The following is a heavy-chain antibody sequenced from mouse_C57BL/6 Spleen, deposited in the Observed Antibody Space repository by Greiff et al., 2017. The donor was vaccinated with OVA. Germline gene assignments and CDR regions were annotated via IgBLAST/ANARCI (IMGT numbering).Heavy chain of an antibody. Sequence: EVQGVESGGGLVQPGGSLKLSCAASGFTFSDAWMDWVRQSPEKGLEWVAEISNTANNHATYYAVSVKGRFTISRNASKRSVYLQKNSLRTEDTGIDYCTWRGHLIPLAYWGQGTLVTVSA. D-gene: IGHD3-3*01. V-gene: IGHV6-6*01. CDR2: ISNTANNHAT. J-gene: IGHJ3*01. CDR1: GFTFSDAW. CDR3: TWRGHLIPLAY.